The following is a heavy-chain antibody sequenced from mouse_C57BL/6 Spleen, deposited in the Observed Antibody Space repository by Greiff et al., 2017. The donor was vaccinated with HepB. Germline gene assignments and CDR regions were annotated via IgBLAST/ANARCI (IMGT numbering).Heavy chain of an antibody. J-gene: IGHJ3*01. V-gene: IGHV14-4*01. Sequence: EVQLQQSGAELVRPGASVKLSCTASGFNIKDDYMHWVKQRPEQGLEWIGWIDPENGDTEYASKFQGKATITADTSSNTAYLQLSSLTSEDTAVYYCTTAGYSNPFAYWGQGTLVTVSA. CDR2: IDPENGDT. D-gene: IGHD2-5*01. CDR1: GFNIKDDY. CDR3: TTAGYSNPFAY.